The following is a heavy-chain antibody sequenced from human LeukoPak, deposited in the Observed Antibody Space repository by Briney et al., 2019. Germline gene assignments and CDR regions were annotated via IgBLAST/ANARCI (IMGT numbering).Heavy chain of an antibody. CDR1: GGSFSNYV. CDR3: TREGVYAPDGSGYHRDAFDI. J-gene: IGHJ3*02. V-gene: IGHV1-69*04. CDR2: IIPVLGVS. Sequence: SVKVSCKASGGSFSNYVITWVRQAPGQGLEWMGRIIPVLGVSNFAQKFQGRVTITADKSTNTAHMELSRLESGDTAVYYCTREGVYAPDGSGYHRDAFDIWGQGTVVIVSS. D-gene: IGHD3-22*01.